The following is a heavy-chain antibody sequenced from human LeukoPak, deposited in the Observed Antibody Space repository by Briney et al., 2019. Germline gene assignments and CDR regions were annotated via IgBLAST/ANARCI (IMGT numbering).Heavy chain of an antibody. CDR2: ISSSSSYI. D-gene: IGHD2-15*01. V-gene: IGHV3-21*01. J-gene: IGHJ4*02. Sequence: PGGSLRLSCAASRFTFSSYSMNWVRQAPGEGLEWVSSISSSSSYIYYADSVKGRFTISRDNAKNSLYLQMNSLRAEDTAVYYCAREYCSGGSCSIPFDYWGQGTLVTVSS. CDR3: AREYCSGGSCSIPFDY. CDR1: RFTFSSYS.